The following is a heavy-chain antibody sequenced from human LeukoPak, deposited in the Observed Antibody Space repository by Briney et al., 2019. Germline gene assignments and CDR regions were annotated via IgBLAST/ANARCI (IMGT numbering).Heavy chain of an antibody. V-gene: IGHV3-21*01. Sequence: GGSLRLSCSASGFTFSTYSMNWVRQAPGKGLEWVSSISSSSSYIYYADSVKGRFTISRDNAKNSLYLQMNSLRAEDTAVYYCARDRSGSGDAFDIWGQGTMVTVSS. D-gene: IGHD3-10*01. J-gene: IGHJ3*02. CDR2: ISSSSSYI. CDR1: GFTFSTYS. CDR3: ARDRSGSGDAFDI.